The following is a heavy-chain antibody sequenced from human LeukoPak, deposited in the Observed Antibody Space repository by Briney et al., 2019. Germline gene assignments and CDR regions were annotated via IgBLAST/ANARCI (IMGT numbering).Heavy chain of an antibody. Sequence: PGGSLRLSCSASGFTFSSYEMNWLRQAPGKGREWVSYISSSGSTIYYADSVEGRFTISRDNAKNPLYLQMNSLSAEDTAVYYCASNEYSSRPNLFDPWGQGTLVTVSS. J-gene: IGHJ5*02. CDR3: ASNEYSSRPNLFDP. CDR1: GFTFSSYE. V-gene: IGHV3-48*03. CDR2: ISSSGSTI. D-gene: IGHD6-6*01.